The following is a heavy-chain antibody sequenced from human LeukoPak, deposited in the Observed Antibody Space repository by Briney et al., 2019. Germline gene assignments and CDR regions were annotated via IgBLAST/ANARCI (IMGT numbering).Heavy chain of an antibody. D-gene: IGHD6-19*01. CDR1: GFTFSSYA. Sequence: PGRSLRLSCAASGFTFSSYAMHWVRQAPGKGLEWVAVISYDGSNKKYADSVKGRFTISRDNSKNTLYLQMNSLRAEDTAVYYCAREHSSGWFYYYYYYMDVWGKGTTVTVSS. J-gene: IGHJ6*03. CDR2: ISYDGSNK. V-gene: IGHV3-30*04. CDR3: AREHSSGWFYYYYYYMDV.